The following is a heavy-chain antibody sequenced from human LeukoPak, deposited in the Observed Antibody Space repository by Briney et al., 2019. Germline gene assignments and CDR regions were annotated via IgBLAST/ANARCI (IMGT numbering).Heavy chain of an antibody. CDR3: ARAGGYSGYECFDY. CDR2: INWNGGST. J-gene: IGHJ4*02. CDR1: GFTFDDYG. D-gene: IGHD5-12*01. Sequence: GGSLRLSCAASGFTFDDYGMSWVRQAPGKGLEWVSGINWNGGSTGYADSVKGRFTISRDNAKNSPYLQMNSLRAEDTALYYCARAGGYSGYECFDYWGQGTLVTVSS. V-gene: IGHV3-20*04.